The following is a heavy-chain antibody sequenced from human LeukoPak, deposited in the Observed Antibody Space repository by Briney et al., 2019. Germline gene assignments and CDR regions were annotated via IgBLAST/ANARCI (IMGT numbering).Heavy chain of an antibody. Sequence: PGGSLRLSCAASGFTFSNAWMSWVRKAREQGLEYVSYIRSSSSYTNYADSVKGRFTISRDNAKNSLYLQMNSLKTEDTAVYYCTTDLYVVVVAAIRFDYWGQGTLVTVSS. CDR1: GFTFSNAW. CDR2: IRSSSSYT. CDR3: TTDLYVVVVAAIRFDY. J-gene: IGHJ4*02. D-gene: IGHD2-15*01. V-gene: IGHV3-11*05.